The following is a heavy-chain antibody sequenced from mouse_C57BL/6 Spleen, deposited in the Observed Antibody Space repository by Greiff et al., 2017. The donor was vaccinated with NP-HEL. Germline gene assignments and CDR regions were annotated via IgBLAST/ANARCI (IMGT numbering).Heavy chain of an antibody. J-gene: IGHJ4*01. D-gene: IGHD2-5*01. V-gene: IGHV1-19*01. CDR2: INPYNGGT. Sequence: VQLQQSGPVLVKPGASVKMSCKASGYTFTDYYMNWVKQSHGKSLEWIGVINPYNGGTSYNQKFKGKATLTVDKSSSTAYMELNSLTSEDSAVYYCARKAYSNYVGYAMDYWGQGTSVTVSS. CDR3: ARKAYSNYVGYAMDY. CDR1: GYTFTDYY.